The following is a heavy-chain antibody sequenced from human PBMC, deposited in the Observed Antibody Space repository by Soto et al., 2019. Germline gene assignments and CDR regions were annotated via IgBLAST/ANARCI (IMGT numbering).Heavy chain of an antibody. CDR1: GGSISSGDYY. V-gene: IGHV4-30-4*01. CDR2: IYYSGST. CDR3: AREDCSGGSCYSVDY. D-gene: IGHD2-15*01. Sequence: PSETLSLTCTVSGGSISSGDYYWSWIRQPPGKGLEWIGYIYYSGSTYYNPSLKSRVTISVDTSKNQFSLKLSSVTAADTAVYYCAREDCSGGSCYSVDYWGQGTLVTVSS. J-gene: IGHJ4*02.